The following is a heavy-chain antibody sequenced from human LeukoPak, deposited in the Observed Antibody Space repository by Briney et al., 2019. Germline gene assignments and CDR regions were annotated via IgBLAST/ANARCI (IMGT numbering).Heavy chain of an antibody. CDR2: IIPIFGTA. D-gene: IGHD3-3*01. CDR1: GGTFSSYA. CDR3: VLEWLSGYFDY. V-gene: IGHV1-69*06. Sequence: ASVKVSCKASGGTFSSYAISWVRQAPGQGLEWMGGIIPIFGTANYAQKFQGRVTITADKSTSTAYMELSSLRSEDTAVYYCVLEWLSGYFDYWGQGTLVTVSS. J-gene: IGHJ4*02.